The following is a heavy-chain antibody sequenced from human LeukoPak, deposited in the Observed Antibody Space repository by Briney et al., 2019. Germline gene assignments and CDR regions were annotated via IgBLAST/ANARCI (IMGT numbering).Heavy chain of an antibody. CDR2: THYSSRWYN. V-gene: IGHV6-1*01. Sequence: SQTLSLTCTISGDSVSSNIAAWNWIRQSPSRGLEWLGRTHYSSRWYNDYAVSVKSRITIYADTSKNRFSLQLNSVTPEDTAVYYCARSQGDMDVWGKGTSVTVSS. CDR1: GDSVSSNIAA. J-gene: IGHJ6*03. CDR3: ARSQGDMDV. D-gene: IGHD1-26*01.